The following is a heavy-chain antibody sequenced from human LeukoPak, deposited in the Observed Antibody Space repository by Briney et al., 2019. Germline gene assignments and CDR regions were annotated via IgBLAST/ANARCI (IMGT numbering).Heavy chain of an antibody. J-gene: IGHJ4*02. CDR1: GGSISSSSYY. CDR3: ARLDYGDQSGFDY. CDR2: IYYSGST. D-gene: IGHD4-17*01. V-gene: IGHV4-39*07. Sequence: PPETLSLTCTVSGGSISSSSYYWGWIRQPPGKGLEWIGSIYYSGSTYYNPSLKSRVTISVDTSKNQFSLKLSSVTAADTAVYYCARLDYGDQSGFDYWGQGTLVTVSS.